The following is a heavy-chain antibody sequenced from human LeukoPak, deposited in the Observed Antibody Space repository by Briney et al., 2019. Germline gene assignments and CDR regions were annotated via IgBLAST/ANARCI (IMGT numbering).Heavy chain of an antibody. J-gene: IGHJ6*03. CDR1: GGSISSYY. V-gene: IGHV4-59*01. D-gene: IGHD2-15*01. Sequence: PSETLSLSCTVSGGSISSYYWSWIRQPPGKGLEWIGDIYYSGSTNYNPSLKSRVTISVNTSKNQCSLTLCSVTATDTAVYYCARLGYCSGGSCYAHAPYYYYYYMDVWGKGTTVTVSS. CDR2: IYYSGST. CDR3: ARLGYCSGGSCYAHAPYYYYYYMDV.